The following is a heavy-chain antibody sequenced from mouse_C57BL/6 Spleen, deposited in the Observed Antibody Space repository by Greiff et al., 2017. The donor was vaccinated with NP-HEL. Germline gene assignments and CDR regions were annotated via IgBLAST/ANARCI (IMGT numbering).Heavy chain of an antibody. J-gene: IGHJ3*01. D-gene: IGHD3-2*01. CDR1: GYTFTSYW. CDR2: IDPSDSYT. V-gene: IGHV1-69*01. Sequence: QVQLQQPGAELVMPGASVKLSCKASGYTFTSYWMHWVKQRPGQGLEWIGEIDPSDSYTNYNQKFKGKSTLTVDKSSSTAYMQLSSLTSEDSAVDYCARMRGATEGFAYWGQGTLVTVSA. CDR3: ARMRGATEGFAY.